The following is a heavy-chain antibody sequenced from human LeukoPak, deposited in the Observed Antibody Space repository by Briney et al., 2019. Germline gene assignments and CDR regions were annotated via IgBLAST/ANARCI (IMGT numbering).Heavy chain of an antibody. CDR3: ARGKYDFWSGFIDAFDI. V-gene: IGHV3-33*01. Sequence: PGGSLRLSCAASGFTSSSYGMHWVRQAPGKGLEWVAVIWYGGSNKYYADSVKSRFTISRDNSKNTLYLQMNSLRAEDTAVYYCARGKYDFWSGFIDAFDIWGQGTMVTVSS. CDR1: GFTSSSYG. J-gene: IGHJ3*02. D-gene: IGHD3-3*01. CDR2: IWYGGSNK.